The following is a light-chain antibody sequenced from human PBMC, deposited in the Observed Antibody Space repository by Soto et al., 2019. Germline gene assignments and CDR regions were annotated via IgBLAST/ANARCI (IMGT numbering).Light chain of an antibody. CDR1: QTVRDN. CDR3: QQYNNWPLT. J-gene: IGKJ4*01. Sequence: EVVMTPSQATLSVSPWERATLSCRASQTVRDNLGRYQQKPGQPPRLLIYGATTRATGIPARFSGSGSGTEFTLTISSLQSEDFAVYYCQQYNNWPLTFGGGTKVDI. CDR2: GAT. V-gene: IGKV3D-15*01.